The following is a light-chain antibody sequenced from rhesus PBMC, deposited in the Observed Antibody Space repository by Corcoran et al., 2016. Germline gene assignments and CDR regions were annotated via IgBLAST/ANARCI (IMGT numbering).Light chain of an antibody. CDR3: LQSNNRPWT. CDR2: KAS. CDR1: QSISSW. J-gene: IGKJ1*01. Sequence: DIQMTQSPSSLSASVGDTVTITCRASQSISSWLDWYQQKPGKAPKLLIYKASSLQSGVPSRFSGNGSGTDFTLTISSLQPEDFATYYVLQSNNRPWTFGQGTKVEIK. V-gene: IGKV1-22*01.